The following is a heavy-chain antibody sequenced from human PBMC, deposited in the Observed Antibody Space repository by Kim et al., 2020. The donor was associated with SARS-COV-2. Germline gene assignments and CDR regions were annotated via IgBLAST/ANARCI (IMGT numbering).Heavy chain of an antibody. CDR2: IIPIFGTA. CDR3: ARDWHPYNWPGTRARDGGDV. J-gene: IGHJ6*02. Sequence: SVKVSCKASGGTFSSYAISWVRQAPGQGLEWMGGIIPIFGTANYAQKFQGRVTITADESTSTAYMELSSLRSEDTAVYYCARDWHPYNWPGTRARDGGDVWGQGTTVTVSS. V-gene: IGHV1-69*13. D-gene: IGHD1-1*01. CDR1: GGTFSSYA.